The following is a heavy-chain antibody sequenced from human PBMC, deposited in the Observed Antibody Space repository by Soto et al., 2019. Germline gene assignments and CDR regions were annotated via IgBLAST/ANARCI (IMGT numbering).Heavy chain of an antibody. CDR1: GYTFTSYG. J-gene: IGHJ4*02. CDR2: ISPSSGVT. D-gene: IGHD2-21*01. Sequence: QVPLVQSEGEVRQPGASVKVSCRASGYTFTSYGIIWVRQAPGQGLEWMGYISPSSGVTRYAQNLQGRVTLTTDTSTTKAYMELRSLSCDDTAVYYCAREMWPRTGPQNSFDYWGLGALVTVSS. V-gene: IGHV1-18*01. CDR3: AREMWPRTGPQNSFDY.